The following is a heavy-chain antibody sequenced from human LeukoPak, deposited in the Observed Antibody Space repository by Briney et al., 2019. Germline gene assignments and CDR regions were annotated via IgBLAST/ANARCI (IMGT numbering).Heavy chain of an antibody. CDR2: VYYSGST. CDR3: ARFRDSAGAFDI. J-gene: IGHJ3*02. Sequence: SETLSLTCTVSGGSITSSSYYWAWIRQPPGKELQWIGSVYYSGSTYYNPSLRSRVTMSVDTSKNQFSLKLSSVTAADTAVYYCARFRDSAGAFDIWGQGTMVTVA. V-gene: IGHV4-39*01. D-gene: IGHD5-24*01. CDR1: GGSITSSSYY.